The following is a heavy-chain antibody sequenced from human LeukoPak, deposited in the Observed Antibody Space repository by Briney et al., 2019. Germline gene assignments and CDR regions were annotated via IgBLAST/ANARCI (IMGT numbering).Heavy chain of an antibody. V-gene: IGHV3-7*04. Sequence: PGGSLRLSCAASGFTISSYWMTWVRQAPGKGLEWVANINQDASEKYYVDSVKGRFTISRDNAKNSLYLQMNSLRAEDTAVYYCAREWYFIISYWGQGTLVTVSS. CDR1: GFTISSYW. J-gene: IGHJ4*02. CDR2: INQDASEK. CDR3: AREWYFIISY. D-gene: IGHD6-13*01.